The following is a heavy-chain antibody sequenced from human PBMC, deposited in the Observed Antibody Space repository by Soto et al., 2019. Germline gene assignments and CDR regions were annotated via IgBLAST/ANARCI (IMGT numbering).Heavy chain of an antibody. V-gene: IGHV4-34*01. J-gene: IGHJ5*02. CDR2: INHSGST. D-gene: IGHD3-10*01. CDR3: ARDTVLLWFGESSTRWFDP. CDR1: GGSFSGYY. Sequence: PLETLSLTCAVYGGSFSGYYWSWIRQPPGKGLEWIGEINHSGSTNYNPSLKSRVTISVDTSKNQFSLKLSSVTAADTAVYYCARDTVLLWFGESSTRWFDPWGQGTLVTVSS.